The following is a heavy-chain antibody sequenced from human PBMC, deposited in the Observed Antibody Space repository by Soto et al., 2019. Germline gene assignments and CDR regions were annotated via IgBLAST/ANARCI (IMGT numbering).Heavy chain of an antibody. V-gene: IGHV3-48*01. D-gene: IGHD5-12*01. CDR3: ARKASGSDYYYMDV. Sequence: GGSLRLSCAASGFTFSTYNMNWVRQSPGKGLEWVSYIGSGSITIYYADSVKGRFTISRDNAKNSLYLQMNSLRAEDTAVYYCARKASGSDYYYMDVWGLGTTVTVSS. CDR1: GFTFSTYN. J-gene: IGHJ6*03. CDR2: IGSGSITI.